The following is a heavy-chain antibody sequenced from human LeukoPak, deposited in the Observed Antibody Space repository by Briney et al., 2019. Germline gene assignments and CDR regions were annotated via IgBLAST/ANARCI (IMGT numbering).Heavy chain of an antibody. J-gene: IGHJ5*02. CDR2: IKQDGSER. Sequence: PGGSLRLSCAASGFTFSNYWMTWVRQAPGKGLEWVANIKQDGSERYYVDSVKGRFTISRDNAKNSLYLQMNGLRAEDTAMYYCAKIAAAGTNWFDPWGQGTLVTVSS. D-gene: IGHD6-13*01. V-gene: IGHV3-7*03. CDR3: AKIAAAGTNWFDP. CDR1: GFTFSNYW.